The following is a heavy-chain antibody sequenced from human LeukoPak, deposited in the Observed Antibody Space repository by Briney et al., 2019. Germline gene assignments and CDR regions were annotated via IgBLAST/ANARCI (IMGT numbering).Heavy chain of an antibody. D-gene: IGHD2-15*01. Sequence: SETLSLTCTVSGGSISSGSYYWSWIRQPAGKGLEWIGRIYTSGSTNYNPSLKSRVTISVDTSKNQFSLKLGSVTAADTAVYYCARTTEGYCRGRSCYSYYYYMDVWGKGTTVTVSS. CDR2: IYTSGST. CDR1: GGSISSGSYY. V-gene: IGHV4-61*02. CDR3: ARTTEGYCRGRSCYSYYYYMDV. J-gene: IGHJ6*03.